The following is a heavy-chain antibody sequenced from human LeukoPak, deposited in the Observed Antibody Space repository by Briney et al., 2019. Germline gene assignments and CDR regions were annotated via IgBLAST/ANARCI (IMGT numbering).Heavy chain of an antibody. D-gene: IGHD3-10*01. CDR3: ARVQYGSGSYAAGFDY. CDR2: IYHSGST. J-gene: IGHJ4*02. CDR1: GYSISSGYY. Sequence: SETLSLTCTVSGYSISSGYYWGWIRQPPGKGLEWIGRIYHSGSTYYNPSLKSRVTIPVDTSKNQFSRKLSSVTAADTAVYYCARVQYGSGSYAAGFDYWGQGTLVTVSS. V-gene: IGHV4-38-2*02.